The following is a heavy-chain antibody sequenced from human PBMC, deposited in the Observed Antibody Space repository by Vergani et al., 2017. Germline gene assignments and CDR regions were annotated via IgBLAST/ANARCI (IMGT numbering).Heavy chain of an antibody. CDR3: ARDRGHYDILTGYFSVDYDYGMDV. CDR2: IIPIFGTA. J-gene: IGHJ6*02. CDR1: GGTFSSYA. Sequence: QVQLVQSGAEVKKPGSSVKVSCKASGGTFSSYAISWVRQAPGQGLEWMGGIIPIFGTANYAQKFQGRVTITADESTSTAYMELSSLRSEDTAVYYCARDRGHYDILTGYFSVDYDYGMDVWGQGTTVTVAS. D-gene: IGHD3-9*01. V-gene: IGHV1-69*01.